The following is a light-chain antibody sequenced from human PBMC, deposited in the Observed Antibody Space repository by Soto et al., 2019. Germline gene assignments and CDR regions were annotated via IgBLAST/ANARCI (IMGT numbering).Light chain of an antibody. Sequence: EIVLTQSPGTLSLSPGESATLSCRASQSVSSSYLAWYQQKPGQAPRLLIYGASSRATVIPDRFSGSGTGTDVTLTISKREPEDIAVYYCHQYGSSPYTFGQGTKLEIK. CDR1: QSVSSSY. CDR2: GAS. V-gene: IGKV3-20*01. CDR3: HQYGSSPYT. J-gene: IGKJ2*01.